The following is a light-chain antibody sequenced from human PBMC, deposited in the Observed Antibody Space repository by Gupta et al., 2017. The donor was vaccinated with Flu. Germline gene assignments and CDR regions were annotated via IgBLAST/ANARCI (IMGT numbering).Light chain of an antibody. V-gene: IGLV3-21*02. J-gene: IGLJ2*01. CDR2: DDS. CDR3: QVWDGGRDDSGL. CDR1: NIGSKS. Sequence: SYELTQPPSVSVAPGQTARMTCGGNNIGSKSVHWYQQKPGQAPVVVVYDDSDRPSGIPERFSGSHSGNTATLTINRVDAGDEADYYCQVWDGGRDDSGLFGGGIKLTVL.